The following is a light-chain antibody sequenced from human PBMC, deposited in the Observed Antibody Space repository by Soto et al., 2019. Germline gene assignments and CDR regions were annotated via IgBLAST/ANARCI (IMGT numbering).Light chain of an antibody. V-gene: IGKV3D-20*02. J-gene: IGKJ3*01. CDR1: HSISSSY. Sequence: EIVLAQSPGTLSLSPGERATLSCRASHSISSSYLAWYQQKPGQAPRLLIFGASSRATGIPDRFSGRGSGTDFTLTISSLEPEDFALYFCLQRASWPHTFGPGTKVEIK. CDR3: LQRASWPHT. CDR2: GAS.